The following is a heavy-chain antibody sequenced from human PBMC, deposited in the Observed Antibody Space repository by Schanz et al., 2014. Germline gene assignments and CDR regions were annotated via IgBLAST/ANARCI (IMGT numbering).Heavy chain of an antibody. CDR3: ARGLIAAAGGAFDY. CDR2: ISYDGSFK. Sequence: QVQLVESGGGVVQPGRSLRLSCAASGFNFGSHGMHWVRQAPGKGLEWVAVISYDGSFKNYADSVRGRITMSRDNSKNTLYLQMNSLRAGDAAVYYCARGLIAAAGGAFDYWGQGTLGAVSA. V-gene: IGHV3-33*01. J-gene: IGHJ4*02. D-gene: IGHD6-13*01. CDR1: GFNFGSHG.